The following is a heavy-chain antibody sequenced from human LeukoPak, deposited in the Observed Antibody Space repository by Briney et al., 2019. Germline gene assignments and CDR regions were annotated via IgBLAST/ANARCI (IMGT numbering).Heavy chain of an antibody. CDR2: IYYSGST. CDR1: GGSISSSSYY. Sequence: PSETLSLTCTVSGGSISSSSYYWRWIRQPPGKGLEWIGSIYYSGSTYYNPSLKSRVTISVDTSKNQFSLKLSSVTAADTAVYYCARRPSGSYQTGLDYWGQGTLVTVSS. D-gene: IGHD1-26*01. J-gene: IGHJ4*02. CDR3: ARRPSGSYQTGLDY. V-gene: IGHV4-39*01.